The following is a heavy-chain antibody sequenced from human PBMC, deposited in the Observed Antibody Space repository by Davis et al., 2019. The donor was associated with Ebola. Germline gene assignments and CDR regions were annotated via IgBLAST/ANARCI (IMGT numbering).Heavy chain of an antibody. J-gene: IGHJ4*02. V-gene: IGHV1-3*01. Sequence: ASVKVSCKASGYTFTSYAMHWVRQAPGQRLEWMGWINAGNGNTKYSQKFQGRVTITRDTSASTAYMELSSLRSEDTAVYYCATDPLRFLEWLSYWGQGTLVTVSS. CDR2: INAGNGNT. CDR3: ATDPLRFLEWLSY. D-gene: IGHD3-3*01. CDR1: GYTFTSYA.